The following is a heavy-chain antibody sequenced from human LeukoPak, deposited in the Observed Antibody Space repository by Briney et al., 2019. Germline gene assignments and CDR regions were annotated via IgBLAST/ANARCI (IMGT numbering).Heavy chain of an antibody. J-gene: IGHJ4*02. CDR1: GDSISGVSYY. CDR3: ARWYGDYGH. V-gene: IGHV4-61*02. D-gene: IGHD4-17*01. Sequence: PSETLSLTCTVSGDSISGVSYYWSWIRQPAGKGLEWIGRFYPNGGTNYNPSLKSRVTISVDTSKNQFSLKLSSVTAADTAVYYCARWYGDYGHWGQGTLVTVSS. CDR2: FYPNGGT.